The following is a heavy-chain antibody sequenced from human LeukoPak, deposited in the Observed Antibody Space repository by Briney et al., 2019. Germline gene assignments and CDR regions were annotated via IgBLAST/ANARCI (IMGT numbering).Heavy chain of an antibody. Sequence: ASVKVSCKASGGTFSSYASSWVRQAPGQGLECMGRIIPIFGTANYAQKFQGSVTITTDESTSTAYMELSSLRSEDTAVYYCARGRGYCSGGSCYSVFDYWGQGTLVTVSS. J-gene: IGHJ4*02. CDR1: GGTFSSYA. CDR3: ARGRGYCSGGSCYSVFDY. V-gene: IGHV1-69*05. CDR2: IIPIFGTA. D-gene: IGHD2-15*01.